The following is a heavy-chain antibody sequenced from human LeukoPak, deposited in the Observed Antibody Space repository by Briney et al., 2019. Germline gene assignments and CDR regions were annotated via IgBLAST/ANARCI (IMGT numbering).Heavy chain of an antibody. V-gene: IGHV4-39*07. D-gene: IGHD3-16*02. CDR3: ARGPLLYDYVWGSYRRGIDY. CDR1: GGSISSSKYY. Sequence: SETLSLTCTVSGGSISSSKYYWGWIRQPPGKGLEWIGEINHSGSTNYNPSLKGRVTISVDTSKNQFSLKLSSVTAADTAVYYCARGPLLYDYVWGSYRRGIDYWGQGTLVTVSS. J-gene: IGHJ4*02. CDR2: INHSGST.